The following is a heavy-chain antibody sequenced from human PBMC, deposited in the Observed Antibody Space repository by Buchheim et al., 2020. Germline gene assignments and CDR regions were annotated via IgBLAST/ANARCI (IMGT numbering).Heavy chain of an antibody. V-gene: IGHV4-30-2*01. D-gene: IGHD2-21*02. CDR1: GGSISSGGYS. CDR3: ASLSVGTYYYYGMDV. Sequence: QLQLQESGSGLVKPSQTLSLTCAVSGGSISSGGYSWSWIRQPPGKGLEWIGYIYHSGSTYYNPSLKSRVTISVDRSKNQFSLKPSSVTAADTAVYYCASLSVGTYYYYGMDVWGQGTT. J-gene: IGHJ6*02. CDR2: IYHSGST.